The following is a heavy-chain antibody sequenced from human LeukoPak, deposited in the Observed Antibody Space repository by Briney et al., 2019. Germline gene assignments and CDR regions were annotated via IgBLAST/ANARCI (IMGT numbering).Heavy chain of an antibody. CDR3: ARGPDFYDSRGYYPI. D-gene: IGHD3-22*01. V-gene: IGHV4-4*02. CDR2: INHSGST. J-gene: IGHJ4*02. CDR1: GGSITSTNW. Sequence: PSETLSLTCGVSGGSITSTNWWSWVRQPPGKGLEWIGEINHSGSTNYNPSLKSRLTISRDTSKNQFSLKLRSVTPADTAVFYCARGPDFYDSRGYYPIWGQGILVTVSS.